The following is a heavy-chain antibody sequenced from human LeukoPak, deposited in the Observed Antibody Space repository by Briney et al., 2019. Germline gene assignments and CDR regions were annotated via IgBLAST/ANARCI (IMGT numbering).Heavy chain of an antibody. CDR1: GGSISSYY. V-gene: IGHV4-4*07. D-gene: IGHD6-13*01. Sequence: SEALSLTCTVSGGSISSYYWSWIRQPPGKGLEWIGRIYSTGSTNYNPSLKSRVTMSVDTSKNQFSLRLRSVTAADTAVYYCARQIASAGTAGFDFWGQGALVTVSS. J-gene: IGHJ4*02. CDR3: ARQIASAGTAGFDF. CDR2: IYSTGST.